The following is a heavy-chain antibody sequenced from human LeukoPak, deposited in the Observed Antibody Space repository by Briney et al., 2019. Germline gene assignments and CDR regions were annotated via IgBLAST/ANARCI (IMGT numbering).Heavy chain of an antibody. V-gene: IGHV3-21*01. D-gene: IGHD3-22*01. CDR2: ISSSSSYI. J-gene: IGHJ4*02. CDR1: GFTFSSYS. Sequence: PGGSLRLSCAASGFTFSSYSMNWVRQAPGKGLEWVSSISSSSSYIYYADSVKGRFTISRDNAKNSLYLQMNSLRAEDTAVYYCARESRPYSGYYYDSSGYEYWGQGTLVTVSS. CDR3: ARESRPYSGYYYDSSGYEY.